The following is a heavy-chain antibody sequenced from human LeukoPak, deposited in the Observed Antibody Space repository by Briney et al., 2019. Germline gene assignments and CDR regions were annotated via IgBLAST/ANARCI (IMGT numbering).Heavy chain of an antibody. J-gene: IGHJ6*03. CDR1: GYTFTSYD. CDR3: ARGLPRYCSSTSCYDNPDQDYYYMDV. D-gene: IGHD2-2*01. V-gene: IGHV1-8*03. Sequence: VASVKVSCKASGYTFTSYDINWVRQATGQGLEWMGWMNPNSGNTGYAQKFQGRVTITRNTSISTAYMELSSLRSEDTAVYYCARGLPRYCSSTSCYDNPDQDYYYMDVWGKGTTVTVSS. CDR2: MNPNSGNT.